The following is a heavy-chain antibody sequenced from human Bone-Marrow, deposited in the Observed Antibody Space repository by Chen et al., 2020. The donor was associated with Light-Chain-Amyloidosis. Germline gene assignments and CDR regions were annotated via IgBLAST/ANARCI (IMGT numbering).Heavy chain of an antibody. CDR2: ITHSGST. CDR3: VRDTYDSSTYYTYRSMDV. Sequence: QVQLQQWGAGLLKPSETLFLTCAVYGGSFSDYSWTWIRQSPGTGLEWIGKITHSGSTKYNPSLKSRVTMSVDTSKNQFSLKMNSVTAADTAVYYCVRDTYDSSTYYTYRSMDVWGQGTTVTVSS. V-gene: IGHV4-34*01. CDR1: GGSFSDYS. D-gene: IGHD3-22*01. J-gene: IGHJ6*02.